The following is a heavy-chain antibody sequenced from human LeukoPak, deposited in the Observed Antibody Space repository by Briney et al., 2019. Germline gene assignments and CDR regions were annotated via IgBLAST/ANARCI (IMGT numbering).Heavy chain of an antibody. V-gene: IGHV3-9*01. D-gene: IGHD3-10*01. J-gene: IGHJ1*01. CDR3: ARDSGGH. Sequence: GRSLRLSCAASGFTFDDYAMHWVRQAPGKGLEWVSGISWNSGSIGYADSVKGRFTISRDNAKNSLYLQMNSLRAEDTAVYYCARDSGGHWGQGTLVAVSS. CDR1: GFTFDDYA. CDR2: ISWNSGSI.